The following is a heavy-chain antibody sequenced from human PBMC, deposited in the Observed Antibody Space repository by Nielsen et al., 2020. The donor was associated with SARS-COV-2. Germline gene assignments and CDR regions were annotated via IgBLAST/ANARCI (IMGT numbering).Heavy chain of an antibody. CDR3: ARGPHISVVRGEGGWFDP. Sequence: SVKVSCKASEDTFSDYYLHWVRQAPGQGLEWMGIINLRTGSRTYAQNFQARISMTRDMSTSTAYMELSGLRSEDTALYYCARGPHISVVRGEGGWFDPWGQGTLVTVSS. V-gene: IGHV1-46*01. CDR1: EDTFSDYY. J-gene: IGHJ5*02. D-gene: IGHD3-10*01. CDR2: INLRTGSR.